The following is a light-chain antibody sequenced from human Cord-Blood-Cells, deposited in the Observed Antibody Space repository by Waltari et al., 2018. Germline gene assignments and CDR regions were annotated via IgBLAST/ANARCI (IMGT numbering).Light chain of an antibody. Sequence: DIQMTQSPSSLSASVLDRVTITCRASQSISSYLNWYQQKPGKAPKLLIYAASSLQSGVPARFSGSGSGTDFTRTISSLQPEDFATYYCQQSYSTPHTFGQGTKLEIK. V-gene: IGKV1-39*01. CDR2: AAS. J-gene: IGKJ2*01. CDR1: QSISSY. CDR3: QQSYSTPHT.